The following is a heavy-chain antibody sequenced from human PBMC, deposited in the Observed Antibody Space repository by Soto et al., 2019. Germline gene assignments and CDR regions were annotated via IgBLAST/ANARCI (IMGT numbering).Heavy chain of an antibody. CDR2: IIPIFGTA. J-gene: IGHJ5*02. Sequence: QVQLVQSGAEVKKPGSSVKVSCKASGGTFSSYAISWVRQAPGQGLEWMGGIIPIFGTANYAQKFQGRGTITADETTGIANMELSSLKSEKTAVYHGARAKGYCSSPGCHGWFEPWGQGTLVNIS. D-gene: IGHD2-2*01. V-gene: IGHV1-69*01. CDR3: ARAKGYCSSPGCHGWFEP. CDR1: GGTFSSYA.